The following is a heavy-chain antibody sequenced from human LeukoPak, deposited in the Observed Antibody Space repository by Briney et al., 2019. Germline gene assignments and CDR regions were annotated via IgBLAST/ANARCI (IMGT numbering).Heavy chain of an antibody. CDR3: ASGSSTSWAYYYYYGMDV. J-gene: IGHJ6*02. CDR1: GFTFSSYE. CDR2: ISSSGSTI. V-gene: IGHV3-48*03. Sequence: GGSLRLSCAASGFTFSSYEMNWVRQAPGKGLEWVSYISSSGSTIYYADSVKGRFTISRDNAKNSLYLQMNSLRAEDTAVYYCASGSSTSWAYYYYYGMDVWGQGTTVTVSS. D-gene: IGHD2-2*01.